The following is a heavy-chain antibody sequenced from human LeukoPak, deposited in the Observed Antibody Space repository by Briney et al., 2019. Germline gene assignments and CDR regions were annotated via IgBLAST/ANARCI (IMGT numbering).Heavy chain of an antibody. Sequence: GGSLRLSCAATGFTFSNYALHWGRQAPGKGREGVAFISDDGSRQHYADSVKGRFTISRDNSKNTLNLQMNSLRAEDTAVYYCVKDRTGTYTLDYWGQGTLVTVSS. CDR1: GFTFSNYA. V-gene: IGHV3-30-3*01. CDR2: ISDDGSRQ. CDR3: VKDRTGTYTLDY. D-gene: IGHD3-10*01. J-gene: IGHJ4*02.